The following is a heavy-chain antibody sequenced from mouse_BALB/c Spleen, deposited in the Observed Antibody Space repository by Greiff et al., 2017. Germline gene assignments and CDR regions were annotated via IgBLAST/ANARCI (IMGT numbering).Heavy chain of an antibody. J-gene: IGHJ4*01. CDR2: ISNGGGST. CDR1: GFTFSSYT. D-gene: IGHD1-1*01. CDR3: ARHGTTVVARAMDY. V-gene: IGHV5-12-2*01. Sequence: EVQLVESGGGLVQPGGSLKLSCAASGFTFSSYTMSWVRQTPEKRLEWVAYISNGGGSTYYPDTVKGRFTISRDNAKNTLYLQMSSLKSEDTAMYYCARHGTTVVARAMDYWGQGTSVTVSS.